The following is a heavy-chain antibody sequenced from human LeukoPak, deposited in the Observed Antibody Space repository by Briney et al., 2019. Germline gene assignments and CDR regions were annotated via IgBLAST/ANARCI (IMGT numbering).Heavy chain of an antibody. CDR1: GFTFSSYA. J-gene: IGHJ4*02. Sequence: PGGSLRLSCAASGFTFSSYAMHWVRQAPCKGLEWVAVISYDGSNKYYADSVKGRFTISRDNSKNTLYLQMNSLRAEDTAVYYCARLIPMVRGVTDDYWGQGTLVTVSS. V-gene: IGHV3-30-3*01. CDR2: ISYDGSNK. D-gene: IGHD3-10*01. CDR3: ARLIPMVRGVTDDY.